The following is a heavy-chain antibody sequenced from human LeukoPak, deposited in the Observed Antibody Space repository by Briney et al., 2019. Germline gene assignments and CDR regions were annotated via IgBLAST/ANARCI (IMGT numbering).Heavy chain of an antibody. V-gene: IGHV5-51*01. CDR3: ARQGTLDYDFWSGYYIGYYFDY. J-gene: IGHJ4*02. D-gene: IGHD3-3*01. Sequence: GESLKISCKGSGYSFTSYWIGWVRQMPGKGLEWMGIIYPGDSDTRYSPSFQGQVTIPADKSISTAYLQWSSLKASDTAMYYCARQGTLDYDFWSGYYIGYYFDYWGQGTLVTVSS. CDR2: IYPGDSDT. CDR1: GYSFTSYW.